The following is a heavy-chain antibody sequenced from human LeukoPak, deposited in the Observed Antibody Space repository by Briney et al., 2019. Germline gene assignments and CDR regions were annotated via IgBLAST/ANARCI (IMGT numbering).Heavy chain of an antibody. CDR2: IYTGGTT. V-gene: IGHV3-66*01. CDR1: EFLVSSDY. CDR3: ARRAGPGTIDAFDI. D-gene: IGHD6-13*01. Sequence: GGSLRLSCSASEFLVSSDYMIWVRQAPGKGLEWVSVIYTGGTTYYADSVKGRFTISRDNFKSPLYLQMNSLRAEDTAVYYCARRAGPGTIDAFDIWGQGTMVTVSS. J-gene: IGHJ3*02.